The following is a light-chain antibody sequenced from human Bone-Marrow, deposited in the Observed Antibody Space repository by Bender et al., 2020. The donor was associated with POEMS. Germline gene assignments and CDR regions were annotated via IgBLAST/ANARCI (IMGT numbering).Light chain of an antibody. CDR3: QSYDNSLGGWV. J-gene: IGLJ3*02. CDR2: DVT. CDR1: SSDVGSYNV. V-gene: IGLV2-14*02. Sequence: QSALTQPASVSGSPGQSITISCSGTSSDVGSYNVVSWYQQHPGKAPKLMIYDVTSRPSGVPDRFSGSKSGTSASLAITGLQAEDEGDYYCQSYDNSLGGWVFGGGTKLTVL.